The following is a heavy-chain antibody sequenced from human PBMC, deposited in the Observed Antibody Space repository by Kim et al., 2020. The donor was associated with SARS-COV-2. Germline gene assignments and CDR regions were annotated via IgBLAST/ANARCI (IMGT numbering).Heavy chain of an antibody. J-gene: IGHJ4*02. CDR1: GGTFSSYA. Sequence: SVKVSCKASGGTFSSYAISWVRQAPGQGLEWMGGIIPIFGTANYAQKFQGRVTITADESTSTAYMELSSLRSEDTAVYYCARGLSPPSYSSGYWGQGTLVTVSS. D-gene: IGHD6-25*01. CDR3: ARGLSPPSYSSGY. V-gene: IGHV1-69*13. CDR2: IIPIFGTA.